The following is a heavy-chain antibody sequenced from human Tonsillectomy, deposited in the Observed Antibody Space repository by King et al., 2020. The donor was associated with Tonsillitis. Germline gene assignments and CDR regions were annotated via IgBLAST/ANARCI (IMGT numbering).Heavy chain of an antibody. CDR1: GYTFTSYG. CDR2: ISVDDGNT. Sequence: QVQLVQSGAEVKKPGASVKVSCKTSGYTFTSYGISWGRQAPGQGREWIGWISVDDGNTNYAQKLQGRVTMTTDTSTSTAYMEMRSLRSDDTAVYYCARTLGEWLAALLYWGQGTLVTVSS. D-gene: IGHD3-3*01. CDR3: ARTLGEWLAALLY. V-gene: IGHV1-18*01. J-gene: IGHJ4*02.